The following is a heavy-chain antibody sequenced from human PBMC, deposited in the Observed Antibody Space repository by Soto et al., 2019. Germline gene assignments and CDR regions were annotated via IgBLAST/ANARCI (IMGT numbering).Heavy chain of an antibody. CDR3: ARGAAAVWFDP. V-gene: IGHV1-18*01. Sequence: GASVKVSCKASGYTFSTYGISWVRQAPGQGLEWMGWISGYTGNRNYAQKFQDRVTMTTDTSTSTAYMELRSLISDDTAVYFCARGAAAVWFDPWGQGTLVTVSS. CDR1: GYTFSTYG. J-gene: IGHJ5*02. CDR2: ISGYTGNR. D-gene: IGHD6-13*01.